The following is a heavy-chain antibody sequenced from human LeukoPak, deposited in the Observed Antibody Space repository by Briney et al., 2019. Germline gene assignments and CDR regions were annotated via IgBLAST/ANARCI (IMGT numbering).Heavy chain of an antibody. CDR1: GFTFDDYA. V-gene: IGHV3-9*01. J-gene: IGHJ3*02. CDR2: ISWNSGSI. Sequence: GGSLRLSCAASGFTFDDYAMHWVRQAPGKGLEWVSGISWNSGSIGYADSVKGRFTISRDNAKNSLYLQMNSLRAEDTALYYCAKDDYGGIEGAFDIWGQGTMVTVSS. D-gene: IGHD4-23*01. CDR3: AKDDYGGIEGAFDI.